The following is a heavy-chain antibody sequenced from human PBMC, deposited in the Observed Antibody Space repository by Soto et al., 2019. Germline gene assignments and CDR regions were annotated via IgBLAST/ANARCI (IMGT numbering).Heavy chain of an antibody. CDR1: GFSFSRYW. J-gene: IGHJ4*02. V-gene: IGHV3-74*01. D-gene: IGHD3-16*02. CDR2: IKTDGSRT. CDR3: ARTDDIVGELDS. Sequence: PGGSLRLSCAASGFSFSRYWMHWVRQAPGKGLVWVSRIKTDGSRTNYADFVRGRFTISRDNAKNTLYLQLNGLRAEDTAVYYCARTDDIVGELDSWGQGTLVTVSS.